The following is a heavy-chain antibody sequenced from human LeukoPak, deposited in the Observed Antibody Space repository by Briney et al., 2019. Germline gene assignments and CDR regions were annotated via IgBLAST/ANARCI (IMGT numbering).Heavy chain of an antibody. Sequence: APSMKVSCKASGYTFTDYYMHWVRQAPGQGFEWMGWINPNDGDTNYAQKFLGRVTMTRDTSISTAHMEVSRLRSDDTAVYYCARANFLYCSSSTCLFDYWGQGTLVTVSS. J-gene: IGHJ4*02. CDR3: ARANFLYCSSSTCLFDY. CDR2: INPNDGDT. D-gene: IGHD2-2*01. CDR1: GYTFTDYY. V-gene: IGHV1-2*02.